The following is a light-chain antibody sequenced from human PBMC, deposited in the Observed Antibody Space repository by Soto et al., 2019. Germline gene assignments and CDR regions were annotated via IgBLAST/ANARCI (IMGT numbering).Light chain of an antibody. J-gene: IGKJ5*01. CDR2: DAS. CDR1: RSVSSY. Sequence: EIVITQSPATLSVSPGESATLSCRATRSVSSYLAWYEQKPGQAPRILIYDASSRQTEIPARFSGSGSGTEFTLTISSLEPEDFELYDCQQRSNWTITFGQGTRLEIK. CDR3: QQRSNWTIT. V-gene: IGKV3-11*01.